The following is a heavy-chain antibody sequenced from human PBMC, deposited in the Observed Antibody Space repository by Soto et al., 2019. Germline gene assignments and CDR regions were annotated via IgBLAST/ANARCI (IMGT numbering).Heavy chain of an antibody. CDR2: INHSGST. Sequence: KPSETLSLTCAVYGGSFSGYYWSWVRQPPGKGLEWIGEINHSGSTNYNPSLKSRVTISVDTSKNQFSLKLSSVTAADTAVYYCARVRVLRYFDWLSPHYYYYGMDVWGQGTTVTVSS. CDR3: ARVRVLRYFDWLSPHYYYYGMDV. V-gene: IGHV4-34*01. J-gene: IGHJ6*02. D-gene: IGHD3-9*01. CDR1: GGSFSGYY.